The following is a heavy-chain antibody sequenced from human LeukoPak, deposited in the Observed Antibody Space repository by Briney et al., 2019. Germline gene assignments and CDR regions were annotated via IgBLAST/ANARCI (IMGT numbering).Heavy chain of an antibody. CDR3: SKDRVDTAVADAFDI. D-gene: IGHD5-18*01. J-gene: IGHJ3*02. V-gene: IGHV3-43*02. CDR1: GFTFIDYA. Sequence: PGGSLRLSCAASGFTFIDYAMHWVRQAPGKGLEWVSLISGDGGSTYYADSVKGRFTISRDNSKNSLYLQMNSLRTEDTALYYCSKDRVDTAVADAFDIWGQGTMVTVSS. CDR2: ISGDGGST.